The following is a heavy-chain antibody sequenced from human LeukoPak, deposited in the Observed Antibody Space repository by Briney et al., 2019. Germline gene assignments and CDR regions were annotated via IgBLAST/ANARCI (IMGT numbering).Heavy chain of an antibody. CDR3: ARGPSSSSWSRFDP. J-gene: IGHJ5*02. V-gene: IGHV3-48*02. Sequence: GGSLRLSCAASGFTFSTYSMNWVRQAPGKGLEWVSYISSSGSATYYADSVKGRFTTSRDNARNSLYLQMNSLRDEDTAIYYCARGPSSSSWSRFDPWGQGTLVTVSP. CDR2: ISSSGSAT. CDR1: GFTFSTYS. D-gene: IGHD6-13*01.